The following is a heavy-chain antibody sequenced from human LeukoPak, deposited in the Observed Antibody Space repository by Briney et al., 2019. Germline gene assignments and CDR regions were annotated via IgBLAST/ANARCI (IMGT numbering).Heavy chain of an antibody. J-gene: IGHJ3*02. CDR2: IKQDGGEK. V-gene: IGHV3-7*01. D-gene: IGHD6-19*01. CDR1: GFTFSNYW. CDR3: ARDPYSSGWYKDAFDI. Sequence: GGSLRLSCAASGFTFSNYWMSWVRQAPGKGLEWVANIKQDGGEKYYVDSVKGRFTISRDNAQNSLFLQLNSLRAEDTAVYYCARDPYSSGWYKDAFDIWGQGTMVTVSS.